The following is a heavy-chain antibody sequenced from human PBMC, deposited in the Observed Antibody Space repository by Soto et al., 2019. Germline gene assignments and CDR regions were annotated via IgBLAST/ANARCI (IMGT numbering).Heavy chain of an antibody. D-gene: IGHD3-22*01. Sequence: GGSLRLSGAASGFTFSSYSMNWVRQAPWKGLEWVSSISSSSSYIYYADSVKGRFTISRDNAKNSLYLQMNSLRAEDTAVYYCARDGDDSSGYYYVPTFDYWGQRTLVAVSS. V-gene: IGHV3-21*01. CDR3: ARDGDDSSGYYYVPTFDY. J-gene: IGHJ4*02. CDR2: ISSSSSYI. CDR1: GFTFSSYS.